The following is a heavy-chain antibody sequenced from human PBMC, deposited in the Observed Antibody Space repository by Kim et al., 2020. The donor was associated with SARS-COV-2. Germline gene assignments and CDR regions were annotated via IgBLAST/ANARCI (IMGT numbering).Heavy chain of an antibody. V-gene: IGHV4-59*01. CDR3: ARGGIVVVPAAIGEWFDP. CDR2: IYYSGST. CDR1: GGSISSYY. D-gene: IGHD2-2*02. J-gene: IGHJ5*02. Sequence: SETLSLTCTVSGGSISSYYWSWIRQPPGKGLEWIGYIYYSGSTNYNPSLKSRVTISVDTSKNQLSLKLSSVTAADTAVYYCARGGIVVVPAAIGEWFDPCGQETLFSVSS.